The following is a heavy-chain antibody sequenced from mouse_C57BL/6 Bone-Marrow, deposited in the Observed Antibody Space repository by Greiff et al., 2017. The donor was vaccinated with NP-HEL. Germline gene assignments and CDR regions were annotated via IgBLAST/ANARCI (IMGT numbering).Heavy chain of an antibody. J-gene: IGHJ2*01. CDR1: GYTFTSYW. V-gene: IGHV1-64*01. D-gene: IGHD2-3*01. CDR2: IHPNSGST. CDR3: ARDGGCRGYFDY. Sequence: VQLQQPGAELVKPGASVKLSCKASGYTFTSYWMHWVKQRPGQGLEWIGMIHPNSGSTNYNEKFKSKATLTVDKSSSTAYMQLSSLTSEDSAVYYCARDGGCRGYFDYWGQGTTLTVSS.